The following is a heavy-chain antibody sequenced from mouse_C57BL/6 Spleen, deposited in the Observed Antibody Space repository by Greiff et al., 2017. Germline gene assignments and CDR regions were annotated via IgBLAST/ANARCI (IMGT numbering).Heavy chain of an antibody. CDR1: GFTFSDYG. CDR2: ISSGSSTI. CDR3: ARPITTVVAEYFDY. D-gene: IGHD1-1*01. Sequence: EVQLVESGGGLVKPGGSLKLSCAVSGFTFSDYGMHWVRQAPEKGLEWVAYISSGSSTIYYADTVKGRFTISRDNAKKTLFLQMTSLRSEDTAMYYCARPITTVVAEYFDYWGQGTTLTVSS. V-gene: IGHV5-17*01. J-gene: IGHJ2*01.